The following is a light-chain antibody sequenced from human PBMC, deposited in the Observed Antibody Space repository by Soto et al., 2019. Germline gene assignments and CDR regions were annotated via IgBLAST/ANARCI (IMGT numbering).Light chain of an antibody. J-gene: IGLJ1*01. CDR1: SSDVGGYNY. V-gene: IGLV2-14*01. CDR2: DVS. Sequence: QSALTQPASVSGSPGQSITISCTGTSSDVGGYNYVSWYQQHPGKAPKLMIYDVSNRPSGVSNRFSGSKSGNTASLTISGLQAEDEADYYCSSSTSSSTPWVFGTGTKVTVL. CDR3: SSSTSSSTPWV.